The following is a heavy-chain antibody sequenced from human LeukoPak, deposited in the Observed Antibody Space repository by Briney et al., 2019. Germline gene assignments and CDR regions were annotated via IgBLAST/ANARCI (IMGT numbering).Heavy chain of an antibody. CDR1: GFTVSSNY. D-gene: IGHD6-19*01. V-gene: IGHV3-66*04. J-gene: IGHJ3*02. Sequence: QPGGSLRLSCAASGFTVSSNYMSWVRQAPGKGLEWVSVIYSGGSTYYADSVKGRFTISRDNSKNTLYLQMNSLRAEDTAVYYCAGQWLVRGDDAFDIWGQGTMVTVSS. CDR2: IYSGGST. CDR3: AGQWLVRGDDAFDI.